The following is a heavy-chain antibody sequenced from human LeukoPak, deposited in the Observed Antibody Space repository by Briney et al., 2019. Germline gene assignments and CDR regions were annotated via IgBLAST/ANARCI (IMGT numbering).Heavy chain of an antibody. CDR3: ARSYGLGAAEDAFDI. J-gene: IGHJ3*02. V-gene: IGHV3-48*03. D-gene: IGHD6-13*01. CDR1: GFTFSSYE. Sequence: GGSLRLSCAASGFTFSSYEMNWVRQAPGKGLEWVSYISSSGSTIYYADSVKGRFTISRDNAKNSLYLQMNSLRAEDTAVYYCARSYGLGAAEDAFDIWGEGTMVTVSS. CDR2: ISSSGSTI.